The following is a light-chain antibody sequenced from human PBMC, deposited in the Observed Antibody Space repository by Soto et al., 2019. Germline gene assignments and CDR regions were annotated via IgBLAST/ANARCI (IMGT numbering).Light chain of an antibody. CDR1: QSISTY. CDR3: QQRTDWLWT. Sequence: EIVLTQSPATLSLSPGERATLSCRASQSISTYLAWYQQKPGQAPRLLIYDGSNRATGTPARFSGNGYGTDFTLTVSSLEPEDFAVYYCQQRTDWLWTFGQGTKVQLK. CDR2: DGS. V-gene: IGKV3-11*01. J-gene: IGKJ1*01.